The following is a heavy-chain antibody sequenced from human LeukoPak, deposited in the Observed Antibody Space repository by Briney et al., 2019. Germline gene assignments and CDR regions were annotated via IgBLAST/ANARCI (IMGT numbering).Heavy chain of an antibody. CDR3: ARGLYGDPPRFDY. D-gene: IGHD4-17*01. J-gene: IGHJ4*02. V-gene: IGHV4-31*03. CDR2: IYYSGST. Sequence: SETLSLTCTVSGGSVSSGSYYWSWIRQHPGKGLEWIGYIYYSGSTYYNPSLKSRVTISVDTSKNQFSLKLSSVTAADTAVYYCARGLYGDPPRFDYWGQGTLVTVSS. CDR1: GGSVSSGSYY.